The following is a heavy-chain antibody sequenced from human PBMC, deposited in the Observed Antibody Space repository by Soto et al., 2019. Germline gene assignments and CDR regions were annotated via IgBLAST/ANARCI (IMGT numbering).Heavy chain of an antibody. CDR1: GGSVSSGSYY. D-gene: IGHD6-19*01. CDR2: IYYSGST. J-gene: IGHJ4*02. V-gene: IGHV4-61*01. Sequence: PSETLSLTCTVSGGSVSSGSYYWSWIRQPPGKGLEWIGYIYYSGSTNYNPSLKGRVTISVDTSKNQFSLKLSSVTAADTAVYYCARDPEQWLPPDYWGQGTLVTVSS. CDR3: ARDPEQWLPPDY.